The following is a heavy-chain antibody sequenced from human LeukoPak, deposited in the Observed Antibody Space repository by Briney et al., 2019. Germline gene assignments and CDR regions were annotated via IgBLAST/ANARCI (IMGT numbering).Heavy chain of an antibody. D-gene: IGHD3-3*01. V-gene: IGHV3-21*05. CDR3: ANYDFWSDIPRAFDI. Sequence: GRSLRLSCAASGFTSSSYEMNWVRQAAGPGLEWVSYISSSSSYIYYAESVKGRFIISRDNAKNSLSLQMNSLRAEDTAVYYCANYDFWSDIPRAFDIWGQGTMVTVSS. J-gene: IGHJ3*02. CDR2: ISSSSSYI. CDR1: GFTSSSYE.